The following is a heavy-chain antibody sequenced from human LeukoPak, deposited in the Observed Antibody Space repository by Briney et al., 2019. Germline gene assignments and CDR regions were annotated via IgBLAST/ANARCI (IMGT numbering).Heavy chain of an antibody. Sequence: GGSLRLSCAASGFTFSSYSMNWVRQAPGKGLEWVSYISSSSSTIYYADSVKGRFTISRDNAKNSLYLQMNSLRDEDTAVYYCARDHRWSITIFSFEGFGGVGGMDVWGQGTTVTVSS. V-gene: IGHV3-48*02. CDR1: GFTFSSYS. CDR3: ARDHRWSITIFSFEGFGGVGGMDV. D-gene: IGHD3-3*01. J-gene: IGHJ6*02. CDR2: ISSSSSTI.